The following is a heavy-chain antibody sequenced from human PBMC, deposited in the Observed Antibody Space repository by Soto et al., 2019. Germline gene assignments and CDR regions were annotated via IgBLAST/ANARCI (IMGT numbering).Heavy chain of an antibody. CDR1: GDSIY. J-gene: IGHJ5*02. CDR3: ARHSLALRKNNWFDP. D-gene: IGHD3-3*02. CDR2: IFYLGSS. Sequence: XGTLSLTCTVSGDSIYWGWVREPPGKCLEWIGSIFYLGSSYYNPSLKSRVTMSVDTSKNQFSLRLRSVTAADTALYFCARHSLALRKNNWFDPWGQGIMVTVSS. V-gene: IGHV4-39*01.